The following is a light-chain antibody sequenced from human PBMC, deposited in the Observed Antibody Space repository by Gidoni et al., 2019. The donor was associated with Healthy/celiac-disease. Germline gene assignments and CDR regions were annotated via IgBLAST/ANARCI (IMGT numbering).Light chain of an antibody. V-gene: IGKV1-5*03. CDR2: KAS. J-gene: IGKJ1*01. CDR3: QQYNSYPWT. Sequence: DIQMTQSPSTLSASVGDRVTITCRASQSISSWLAWYQQKPVKAPNLLIYKASSLERGVPSRFSGSGSGTEFTLTISSLQPDDFATYYCQQYNSYPWTFGQGTKVEIK. CDR1: QSISSW.